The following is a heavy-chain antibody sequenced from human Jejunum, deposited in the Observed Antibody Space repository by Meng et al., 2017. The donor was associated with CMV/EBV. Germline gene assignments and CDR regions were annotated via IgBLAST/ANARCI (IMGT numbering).Heavy chain of an antibody. CDR3: AKDAGSYLDYYFDS. Sequence: TFTAYYMPWVRQAPGQGLEWMGWINPNTGGTNYAQKFLGRVTMTRDTSTNTASMELTRLRSDDTALYYCAKDAGSYLDYYFDSWGQGTLVTVSS. CDR2: INPNTGGT. CDR1: TFTAYY. V-gene: IGHV1-2*02. D-gene: IGHD1-26*01. J-gene: IGHJ4*02.